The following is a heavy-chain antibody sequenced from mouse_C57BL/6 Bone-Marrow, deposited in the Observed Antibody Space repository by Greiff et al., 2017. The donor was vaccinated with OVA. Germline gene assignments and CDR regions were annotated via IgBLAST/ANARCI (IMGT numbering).Heavy chain of an antibody. CDR1: GYSITSDY. Sequence: EVHLVESGPGLAKPSQTLSLTCSVTGYSITSDYWNWIRKFPGNKLEYMGYISYSGSTYYNPSLKSRISITRDTSKNQYYLQLNSVTTEDTATYYCARSPRYYYYAMDYWGQGTSVTVSS. V-gene: IGHV3-8*01. J-gene: IGHJ4*01. CDR3: ARSPRYYYYAMDY. D-gene: IGHD1-1*01. CDR2: ISYSGST.